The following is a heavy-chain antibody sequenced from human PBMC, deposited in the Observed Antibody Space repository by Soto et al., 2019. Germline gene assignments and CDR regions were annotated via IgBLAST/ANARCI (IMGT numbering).Heavy chain of an antibody. Sequence: QVQLVESGGGVVQPGRSLRLSCAASGFTFSSYGMHWVRQAPGKGLEWVAVIWSDGSNKYYADSVKGRFTISRDNSKNTLYLQMNSLRAEDTAVYYCARDLHYYDSSGYYYYYYGMDVWGQGTTVTVSS. D-gene: IGHD3-22*01. CDR3: ARDLHYYDSSGYYYYYYGMDV. CDR1: GFTFSSYG. J-gene: IGHJ6*02. V-gene: IGHV3-33*01. CDR2: IWSDGSNK.